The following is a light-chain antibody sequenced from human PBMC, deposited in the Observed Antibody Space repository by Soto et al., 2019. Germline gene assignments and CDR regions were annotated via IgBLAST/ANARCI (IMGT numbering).Light chain of an antibody. CDR3: SSYTSSSTLV. CDR2: NYV. CDR1: SSNIGAGYG. J-gene: IGLJ2*01. V-gene: IGLV1-40*01. Sequence: QSVLTQPPSVSGAPGQRVTISCAGTSSNIGAGYGVHWYQQLPGRAPKLLIHNYVNRPSGVPDRFSGSKSGTSASLAITGLQGEDDADYYCSSYTSSSTLVFGGGTKLTVL.